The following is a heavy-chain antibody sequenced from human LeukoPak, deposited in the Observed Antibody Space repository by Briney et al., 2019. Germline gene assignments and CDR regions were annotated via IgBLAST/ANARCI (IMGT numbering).Heavy chain of an antibody. CDR2: ISSRSNYI. J-gene: IGHJ3*02. V-gene: IGHV3-21*01. D-gene: IGHD3-22*01. Sequence: PGGSLRLSCAASGFTFSSYERNWVRQAPGKGREWVSSISSRSNYIYYPDSVKGRFTISRDNAKNSLYLQMNGLRAEDTAVYYCARDVAYYYESSGYYSLGFDIWGQGTMVTVSS. CDR1: GFTFSSYE. CDR3: ARDVAYYYESSGYYSLGFDI.